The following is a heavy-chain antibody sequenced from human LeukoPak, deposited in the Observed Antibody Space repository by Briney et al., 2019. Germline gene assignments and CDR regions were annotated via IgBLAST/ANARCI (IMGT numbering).Heavy chain of an antibody. Sequence: PSETLSLTCTVSGGSISSGDYHWSWIRQPPGKGLEWIGYIYYSGSTYYNPSLKSRVTISVDTSKNQFSLKLSSVTAADTAVYYCARVPPYDFWSGYFDYWGQGTLVTVSS. CDR2: IYYSGST. CDR3: ARVPPYDFWSGYFDY. D-gene: IGHD3-3*01. V-gene: IGHV4-30-4*08. J-gene: IGHJ4*02. CDR1: GGSISSGDYH.